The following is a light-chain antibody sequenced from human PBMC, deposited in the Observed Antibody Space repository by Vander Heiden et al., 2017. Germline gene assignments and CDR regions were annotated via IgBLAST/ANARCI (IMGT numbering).Light chain of an antibody. J-gene: IGLJ2*01. V-gene: IGLV1-40*01. CDR2: GNS. CDR3: QSYDSSLSGSVV. CDR1: SSNIGAGYD. Sequence: QAVLTPPPSVSGAPGQRLTISCTGSSSNIGAGYDVHWYQQLPGTAPKLLIYGNSNRPSGVPDRFSGSKSGTSASLAITGLQAEDEADYYCQSYDSSLSGSVVFGGGTKLTVL.